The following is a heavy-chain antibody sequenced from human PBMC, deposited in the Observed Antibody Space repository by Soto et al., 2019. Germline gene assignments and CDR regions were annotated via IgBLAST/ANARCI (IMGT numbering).Heavy chain of an antibody. D-gene: IGHD5-12*01. V-gene: IGHV3-66*01. CDR2: IYSGGST. CDR3: AREIMEGYSGYVVFDY. Sequence: EGSLRLSCAASGFTVSSNYMSWVRQAPGKGLEWVSVIYSGGSTYYADSVKGRFTISRDNSKNTLYLQMNSLRAEDTAVYYCAREIMEGYSGYVVFDYWGQGTLVTVSS. CDR1: GFTVSSNY. J-gene: IGHJ4*02.